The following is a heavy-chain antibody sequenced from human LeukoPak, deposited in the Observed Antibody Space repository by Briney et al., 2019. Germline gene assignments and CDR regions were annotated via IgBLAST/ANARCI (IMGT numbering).Heavy chain of an antibody. CDR2: IYHTGST. V-gene: IGHV4-4*07. CDR1: GGSLSNHY. D-gene: IGHD3-16*01. CDR3: ARGPLGGESFDI. J-gene: IGHJ3*02. Sequence: SETLSLTCTVSGGSLSNHYWNWIRHPAGTGLEYIGRIYHTGSTNYNPSLKSRVTLSVDTSNNQFSLNLTSVTAADTAVYYCARGPLGGESFDIWGQGTIVTVSS.